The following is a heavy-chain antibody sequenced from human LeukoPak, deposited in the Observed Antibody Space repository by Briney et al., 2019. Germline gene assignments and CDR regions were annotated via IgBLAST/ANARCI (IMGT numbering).Heavy chain of an antibody. CDR2: IYYSGDT. CDR3: ARAVAPAAIYDFQFDY. D-gene: IGHD2-2*02. V-gene: IGHV4-31*03. J-gene: IGHJ4*02. Sequence: SETLSLTCTVSGGSISIGGYYWHWLRQHPGKGLEWIGYIYYSGDTNYNPSLKSRVTISVDTSKNQFSLKLSSVTAADTAVYYCARAVAPAAIYDFQFDYWGQGTLVTVSS. CDR1: GGSISIGGYY.